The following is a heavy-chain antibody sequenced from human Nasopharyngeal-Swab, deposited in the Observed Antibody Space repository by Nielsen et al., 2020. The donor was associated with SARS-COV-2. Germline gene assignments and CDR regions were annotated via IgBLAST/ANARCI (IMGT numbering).Heavy chain of an antibody. Sequence: SATLSLTCTVSGGSISSGGYYWTWLRQHPGKGLEWIGYIYYSGSTYYNPSLKSRVTISVDTSKNQFSPKLSSVTAADTAVYYCARDGYSYGYYFDYWGQGTLVTVSS. CDR3: ARDGYSYGYYFDY. D-gene: IGHD5-18*01. CDR2: IYYSGST. J-gene: IGHJ4*02. V-gene: IGHV4-31*03. CDR1: GGSISSGGYY.